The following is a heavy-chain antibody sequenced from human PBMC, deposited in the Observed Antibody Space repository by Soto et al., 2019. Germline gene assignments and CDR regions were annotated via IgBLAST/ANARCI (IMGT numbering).Heavy chain of an antibody. CDR2: INPSGGST. V-gene: IGHV1-46*01. J-gene: IGHJ4*02. CDR1: GGTFSSYA. Sequence: ASVKVSCKASGGTFSSYAISWGRQAPGQGLEWMGIINPSGGSTSYAQKFQGRVTMTRDTSTSTVYMELSSLRSEDTAVYYCARDSQLYYYDSSGYPGDWGQGTLVTVSS. D-gene: IGHD3-22*01. CDR3: ARDSQLYYYDSSGYPGD.